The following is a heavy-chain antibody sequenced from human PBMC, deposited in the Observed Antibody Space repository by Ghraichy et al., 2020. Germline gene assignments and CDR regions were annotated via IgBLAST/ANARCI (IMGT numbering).Heavy chain of an antibody. CDR1: ESTFSGYT. V-gene: IGHV7-4-1*02. Sequence: ASVKVSCKTSESTFSGYTVNWVRQAPGQGLEWMGWIDTNTGNPTYAQGFPGRFVFSLDTSVTTAYLQISSLKAEDTAVYYCARERLAGAKTGGVDWFDPWGQGTLVTVSS. CDR2: IDTNTGNP. CDR3: ARERLAGAKTGGVDWFDP. D-gene: IGHD6-19*01. J-gene: IGHJ5*02.